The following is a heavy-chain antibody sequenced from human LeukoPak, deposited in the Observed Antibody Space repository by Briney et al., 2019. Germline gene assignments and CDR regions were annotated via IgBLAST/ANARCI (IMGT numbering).Heavy chain of an antibody. D-gene: IGHD6-13*01. CDR3: ARSTAASASDY. Sequence: GGSLRLSCAAAGFIFSNNAMTWVRQAPGKGLEWASSITASGDRTFNADSVKGRFTISRDNSKNTLYLLMNSLRAEDTALYYCARSTAASASDYWGQGTLVTVSS. CDR1: GFIFSNNA. V-gene: IGHV3-23*01. J-gene: IGHJ4*02. CDR2: ITASGDRT.